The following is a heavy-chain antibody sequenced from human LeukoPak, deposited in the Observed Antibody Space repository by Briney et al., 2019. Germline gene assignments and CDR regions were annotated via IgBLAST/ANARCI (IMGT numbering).Heavy chain of an antibody. CDR2: ISGSGGST. J-gene: IGHJ4*02. Sequence: GGSLRLSCAASGFTFSSYAMSWVRQAPGKGLEWVSAISGSGGSTYYADSVKGRFTISRDNSKNTLYLQMNSLRAEDTAVYYCAKGLNYQWLVMTGPFDYWGQGTLVTVSS. CDR1: GFTFSSYA. D-gene: IGHD6-19*01. V-gene: IGHV3-23*01. CDR3: AKGLNYQWLVMTGPFDY.